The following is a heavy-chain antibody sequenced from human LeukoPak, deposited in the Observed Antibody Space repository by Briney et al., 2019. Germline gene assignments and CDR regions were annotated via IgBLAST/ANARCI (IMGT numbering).Heavy chain of an antibody. CDR2: IYHSGST. CDR1: GYSISSGYY. Sequence: SETLSLTCTVSGYSISSGYYWGWIRQPPGKGLEWIGSIYHSGSTYYNPSLKSRVTISVDTSKNQFSLKLSSVTAADTAVYHCARDTVVTPYAFDIWGQGTMVTVSS. CDR3: ARDTVVTPYAFDI. D-gene: IGHD4-23*01. J-gene: IGHJ3*02. V-gene: IGHV4-38-2*02.